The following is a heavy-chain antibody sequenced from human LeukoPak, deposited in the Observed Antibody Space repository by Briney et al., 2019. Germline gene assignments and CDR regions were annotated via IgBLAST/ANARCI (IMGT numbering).Heavy chain of an antibody. Sequence: ASVKVSCKASGYTFTSYDINWVRQATGQGLEWMGWMNPNSGNTGYAQKFQGRVTMTRNTSISTAYMELSRLRSDDTAVYYCARDVGTMVRGVIANWFDPWGQGTLVTVSS. CDR3: ARDVGTMVRGVIANWFDP. CDR1: GYTFTSYD. V-gene: IGHV1-8*01. D-gene: IGHD3-10*01. J-gene: IGHJ5*02. CDR2: MNPNSGNT.